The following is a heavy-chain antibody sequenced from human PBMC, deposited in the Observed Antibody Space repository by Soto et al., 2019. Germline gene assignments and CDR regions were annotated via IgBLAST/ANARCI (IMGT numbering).Heavy chain of an antibody. J-gene: IGHJ6*02. V-gene: IGHV3-13*01. CDR1: GFTFSRYD. D-gene: IGHD5-12*01. CDR2: IGTAGDT. CDR3: ARGGYDSDYYYYYGMDV. Sequence: GGSLRLSCEASGFTFSRYDMHWVRQATGKGLEWVSAIGTAGDTYYPGSVKCRFTVSRENAKNSLYLQMNSLSAGDTAVYYCARGGYDSDYYYYYGMDVWGQGTTVTVSS.